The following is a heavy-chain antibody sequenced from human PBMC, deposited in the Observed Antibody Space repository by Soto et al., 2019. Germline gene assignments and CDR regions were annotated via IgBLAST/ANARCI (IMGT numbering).Heavy chain of an antibody. CDR1: GGTFSSYA. Sequence: GAAVKVSCKASGGTFSSYAISWVRQAPGQGLEWMGGIIPIFGTANYAQKFQGRVTITADESTSTAYMELSSLRSEDTAVYYCAAVVRKDMYYDFWSGSFDYWGQGTLVTVSS. J-gene: IGHJ4*02. V-gene: IGHV1-69*13. CDR3: AAVVRKDMYYDFWSGSFDY. D-gene: IGHD3-3*01. CDR2: IIPIFGTA.